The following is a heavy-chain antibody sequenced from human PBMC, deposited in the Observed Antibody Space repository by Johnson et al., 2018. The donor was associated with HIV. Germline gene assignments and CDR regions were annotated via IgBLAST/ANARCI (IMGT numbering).Heavy chain of an antibody. D-gene: IGHD2-2*01. CDR2: IRYDGSNK. Sequence: QVQLVESGGGVVQPGGSLRLSCAASGFTFSSYGMHWVRQAPGKGLEWVAFIRYDGSNKYYADSVKGRFIISRDNTKNSLYLQMNSLRAEDTAVYYCARHHPASDAFDIWGQGTMVSVSS. CDR3: ARHHPASDAFDI. CDR1: GFTFSSYG. V-gene: IGHV3-30*02. J-gene: IGHJ3*02.